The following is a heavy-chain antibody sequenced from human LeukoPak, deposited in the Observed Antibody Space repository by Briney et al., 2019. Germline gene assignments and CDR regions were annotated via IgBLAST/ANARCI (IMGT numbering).Heavy chain of an antibody. D-gene: IGHD5-24*01. CDR1: GSFISSYI. CDR3: ARDFYLDGYPYFDY. V-gene: IGHV4-59*01. Sequence: SETLSLTCTASGSFISSYIWSWLRQPPGKGLEWIGYVYYSGATNYNPYLKSRVTISVDTSKNQFSLKLSSVTAADTAVYFCARDFYLDGYPYFDYWGQGTLVTVSS. J-gene: IGHJ4*02. CDR2: VYYSGAT.